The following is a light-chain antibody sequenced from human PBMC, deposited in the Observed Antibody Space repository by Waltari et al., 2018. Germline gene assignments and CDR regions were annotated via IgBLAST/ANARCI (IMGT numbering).Light chain of an antibody. Sequence: SYELTQPPSVSVSPGQTASITCSGDNLGDKYACWYQQSPGQSPVLVIYEATKRPSGIPERFSGSNSGNTATLTISGTQAIDEADYYCQAWDSRTEVFGGGTKLTVL. J-gene: IGLJ2*01. CDR3: QAWDSRTEV. V-gene: IGLV3-1*01. CDR1: NLGDKY. CDR2: EAT.